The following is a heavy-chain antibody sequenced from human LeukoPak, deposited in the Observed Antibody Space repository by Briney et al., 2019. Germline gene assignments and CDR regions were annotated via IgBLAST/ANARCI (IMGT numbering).Heavy chain of an antibody. CDR3: VRGRGTAASGTESSALFDY. CDR1: GYTFTGYY. J-gene: IGHJ4*02. CDR2: INPNNGDT. Sequence: GASVKVSCKASGYTFTGYYMHWVRQAPGQGLEWMGWINPNNGDTVYAQRFQGWVTMTRDTSISTAYMEVNRLASDDTAVYYCVRGRGTAASGTESSALFDYWAREPWSPSPQ. V-gene: IGHV1-2*04. D-gene: IGHD6-13*01.